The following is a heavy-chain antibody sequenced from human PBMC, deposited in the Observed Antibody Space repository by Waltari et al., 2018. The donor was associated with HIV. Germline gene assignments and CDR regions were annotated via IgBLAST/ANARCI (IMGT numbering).Heavy chain of an antibody. V-gene: IGHV4-59*01. J-gene: IGHJ6*03. CDR3: ARELAYYYDSSGYRAGMDV. CDR1: GGSISSYY. D-gene: IGHD3-22*01. CDR2: IYYSGRT. Sequence: QVQLQESGPGLVKPSETLSLTCTVSGGSISSYYWSWIRQPPGKGLEWIGYIYYSGRTNYNPSLKSRVTISVDTSKNQFALKLSSVTAADTAVYYCARELAYYYDSSGYRAGMDVWGKGTTVTVSS.